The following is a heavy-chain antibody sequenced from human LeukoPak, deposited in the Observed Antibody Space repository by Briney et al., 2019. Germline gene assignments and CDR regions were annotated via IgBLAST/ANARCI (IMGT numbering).Heavy chain of an antibody. J-gene: IGHJ3*02. CDR3: ARGTVAGEDAFDI. D-gene: IGHD6-19*01. CDR1: GGSISSGSYY. Sequence: SETLSLTCTVSGGSISSGSYYWSWIRQPAGKGLEWIGRIYTSGSTNYNPSLKSRVTISVDTSKNQFSLKLSSVTAADTAVYYCARGTVAGEDAFDIWGQGTMVTVSS. V-gene: IGHV4-61*02. CDR2: IYTSGST.